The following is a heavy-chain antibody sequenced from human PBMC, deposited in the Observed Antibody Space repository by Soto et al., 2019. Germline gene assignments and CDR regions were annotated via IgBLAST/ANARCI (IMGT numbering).Heavy chain of an antibody. V-gene: IGHV1-18*01. CDR3: ARMGAVPYYYYGMDV. D-gene: IGHD3-16*01. CDR2: INGYNGNT. Sequence: QVQLVQSGAEVKKPGASVKVSCKASGYTFTSYGISWVRQAPGQGLEWMGWINGYNGNTNHAQKLQGRVTMSTDTSTSTAYRELRCLRSDDSAASYCARMGAVPYYYYGMDVWGQGTTVTVSS. CDR1: GYTFTSYG. J-gene: IGHJ6*02.